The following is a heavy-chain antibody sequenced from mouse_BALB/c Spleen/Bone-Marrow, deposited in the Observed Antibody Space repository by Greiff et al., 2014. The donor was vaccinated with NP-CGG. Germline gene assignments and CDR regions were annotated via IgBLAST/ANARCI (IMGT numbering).Heavy chain of an antibody. D-gene: IGHD2-14*01. Sequence: QVQLKESGAELVKPGASVKLSCKASGYTFTSYWMHWVKQRPGQGLEWIGEIDPSDSYTNYNQNFKGKATLTVDKSSSTAYMQLSSLTSEDSAVYYCARWDYYRYAMAYWGQGTSVTVSS. J-gene: IGHJ4*01. CDR3: ARWDYYRYAMAY. CDR2: IDPSDSYT. V-gene: IGHV1-69*02. CDR1: GYTFTSYW.